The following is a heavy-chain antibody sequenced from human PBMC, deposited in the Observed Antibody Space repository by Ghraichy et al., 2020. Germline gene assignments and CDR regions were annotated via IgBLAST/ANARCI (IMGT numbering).Heavy chain of an antibody. V-gene: IGHV3-21*01. CDR1: GLTFNTYS. Sequence: GGSLRLSCVASGLTFNTYSMNRVRQAPGKGLEWVSSISSSSRYMYYAASVEGRFTVSRDNAKNSLYLQMNSLRAEDSAVYYCAGGSSPTHYYFDYGGQGTLVTVSS. CDR2: ISSSSRYM. D-gene: IGHD6-19*01. J-gene: IGHJ4*02. CDR3: AGGSSPTHYYFDY.